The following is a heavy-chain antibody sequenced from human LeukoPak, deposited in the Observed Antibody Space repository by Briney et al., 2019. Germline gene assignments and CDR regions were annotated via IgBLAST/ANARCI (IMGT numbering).Heavy chain of an antibody. CDR1: GFTFSSYG. V-gene: IGHV3-30*02. J-gene: IGHJ3*02. CDR2: IRYDGSSK. D-gene: IGHD6-19*01. CDR3: AKELGWLVGPFNI. Sequence: PGGSLRLSCAASGFTFSSYGIHWVRQAPGKGLYWVAFIRYDGSSKYYADSVKGRFTISRDNSKNTLFLQMNSLRAEDTAVYYCAKELGWLVGPFNIWGQGIMVTVSS.